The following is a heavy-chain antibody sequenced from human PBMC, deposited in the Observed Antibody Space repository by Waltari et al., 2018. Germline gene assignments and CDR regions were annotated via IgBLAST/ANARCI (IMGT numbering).Heavy chain of an antibody. D-gene: IGHD6-6*01. CDR1: GFTCDDDI. CDR3: VKDGPSSWFYFDN. CDR2: IHWDGLSS. Sequence: EVQLVESGGLVVQPVVSLRLSCAVYGFTCDDDIMPWVRQAPGKGLEWIAQIHWDGLSSYYADSVKGRFTISRDKSKNSLFLQMNSLRTDDTACYYCVKDGPSSWFYFDNWGQGTLVSVSS. V-gene: IGHV3-43*01. J-gene: IGHJ4*02.